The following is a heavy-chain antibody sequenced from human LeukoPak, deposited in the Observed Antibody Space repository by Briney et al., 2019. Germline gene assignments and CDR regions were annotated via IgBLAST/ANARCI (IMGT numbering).Heavy chain of an antibody. CDR3: AKDNYYDSSGSCIY. V-gene: IGHV3-43*02. J-gene: IGHJ4*02. D-gene: IGHD3-22*01. CDR2: ISGDGGST. Sequence: GGSLRLSCAASGFTFDDYAMHWVRQAPGKGLEWVSLISGDGGSTYYADSVKGRFTISRDNSKNPLYPQMNSLRTEDTALYYCAKDNYYDSSGSCIYWGQGTLVTVSS. CDR1: GFTFDDYA.